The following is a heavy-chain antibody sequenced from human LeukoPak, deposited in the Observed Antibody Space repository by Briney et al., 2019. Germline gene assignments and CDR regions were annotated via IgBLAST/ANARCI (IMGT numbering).Heavy chain of an antibody. CDR1: GFTFSSSA. J-gene: IGHJ4*02. CDR2: ISGSGDRT. Sequence: GGSLRLSCAASGFTFSSSAMNWVRQAPGKGLEWVSTISGSGDRTYYADSVKGRFTISRDNSKNSLYLQMNSLRAEDTAVYYCARDYYYDSSGYFFGWGQGTLVTVSS. D-gene: IGHD3-22*01. CDR3: ARDYYYDSSGYFFG. V-gene: IGHV3-23*01.